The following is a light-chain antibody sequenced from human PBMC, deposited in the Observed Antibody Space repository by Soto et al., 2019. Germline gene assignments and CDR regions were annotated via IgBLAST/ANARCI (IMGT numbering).Light chain of an antibody. CDR3: CSYAGSNTSYV. V-gene: IGLV2-23*01. CDR1: SSDVGSYNL. CDR2: EGH. J-gene: IGLJ1*01. Sequence: QSALTQPASVSGSPGQSITISCTGTSSDVGSYNLVSWYQQHPGKAPKFMIYEGHKRPSGISNRFSGSKSGNTASLTISGLQAEDEADYYCCSYAGSNTSYVFGTGTRVTVL.